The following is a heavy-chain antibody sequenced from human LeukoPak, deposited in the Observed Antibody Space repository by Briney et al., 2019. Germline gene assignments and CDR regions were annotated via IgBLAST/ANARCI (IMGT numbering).Heavy chain of an antibody. Sequence: GGSLRLSCAASGFTVSSNYMSWVRQAPGKGLEWVSVICSGGSTYYADSVKGRFTISRDNSKNTLYLQMNSLRAEDTAVYYCARGRYSSGWYGVDYWGQGTLVTVSS. CDR2: ICSGGST. J-gene: IGHJ4*02. CDR3: ARGRYSSGWYGVDY. D-gene: IGHD6-19*01. V-gene: IGHV3-53*01. CDR1: GFTVSSNY.